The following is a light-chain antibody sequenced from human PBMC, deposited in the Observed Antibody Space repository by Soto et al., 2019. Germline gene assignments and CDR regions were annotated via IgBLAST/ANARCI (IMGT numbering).Light chain of an antibody. J-gene: IGKJ2*01. CDR3: QQYESTPPT. CDR1: QSVLYSSNNKNY. CDR2: WAS. Sequence: DIVMTQSPDSLAVSLGERATINCKSSQSVLYSSNNKNYLAWYQQRPGQPPKLLIYWASTRESWVPDRFSGSGSGTDFTLTITSLQAEDMAVYYCQQYESTPPTFGQGTKLEIK. V-gene: IGKV4-1*01.